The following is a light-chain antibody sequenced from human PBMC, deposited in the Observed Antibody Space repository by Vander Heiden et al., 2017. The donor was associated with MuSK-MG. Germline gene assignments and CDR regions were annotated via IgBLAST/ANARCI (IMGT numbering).Light chain of an antibody. CDR3: QQDDKVPHT. Sequence: DIQMTQSPSSLSASVGDRVTITCQASQDINNYVNWYQQKPGKAPKLLIFDASNLHTGVPARFSGSGSGTDFTFTIIILQPEDFATYHCQQDDKVPHTFGQGTRLEIK. CDR2: DAS. CDR1: QDINNY. J-gene: IGKJ2*01. V-gene: IGKV1-33*01.